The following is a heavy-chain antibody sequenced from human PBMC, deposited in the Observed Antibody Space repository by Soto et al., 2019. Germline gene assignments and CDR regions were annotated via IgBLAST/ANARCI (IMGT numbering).Heavy chain of an antibody. J-gene: IGHJ1*01. D-gene: IGHD6-13*01. CDR2: ISSSSSYT. CDR1: GFTFSDYY. CDR3: AKAKDSSSWYPVYFQH. V-gene: IGHV3-11*05. Sequence: PGGSLRLSCAASGFTFSDYYMSWIRQAPGKGLEWVSYISSSSSYTNYADSVKGRFTISRDNAKNTLYLQMNSLRAEDTAVYYCAKAKDSSSWYPVYFQHWGQGTLVTVSS.